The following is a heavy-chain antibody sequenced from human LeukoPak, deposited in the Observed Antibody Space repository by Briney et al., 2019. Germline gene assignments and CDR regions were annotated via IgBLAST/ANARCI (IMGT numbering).Heavy chain of an antibody. CDR2: FDPEDGET. CDR3: ARDHRTESDGYYFVNELWYFDL. Sequence: ASVKVSCKVSGYTLTELSMHWVRQAPGKGLEWMGGFDPEDGETIYAQKFQGRVTMTEDTSTDTAYMELSSLRSEDTAVYYCARDHRTESDGYYFVNELWYFDLWGRGTLVTVSS. V-gene: IGHV1-24*01. J-gene: IGHJ2*01. CDR1: GYTLTELS. D-gene: IGHD3-22*01.